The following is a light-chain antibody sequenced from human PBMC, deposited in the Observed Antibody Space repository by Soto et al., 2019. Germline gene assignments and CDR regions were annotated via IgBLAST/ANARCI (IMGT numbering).Light chain of an antibody. J-gene: IGKJ1*01. CDR3: QQYDSYSWT. V-gene: IGKV1-5*03. CDR1: QSISSR. CDR2: KAS. Sequence: DIQMTQSPSTLSASVGDRVTITCRASQSISSRLAWYQQKPGKAPKLLIYKASSLESGVHSKFSGRGSGTDFTLTISSLQPDDFATYYCQQYDSYSWTFGQGTKVEI.